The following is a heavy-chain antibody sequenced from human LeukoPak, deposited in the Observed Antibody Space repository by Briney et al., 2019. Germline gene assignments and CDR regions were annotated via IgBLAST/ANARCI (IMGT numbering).Heavy chain of an antibody. V-gene: IGHV3-23*01. CDR1: GFTFSSYA. CDR3: AKDYGRHYDFWSGPPHFGVYYYYGMDV. D-gene: IGHD3-3*01. J-gene: IGHJ6*02. CDR2: ISGSGGST. Sequence: GGSLSLSCAASGFTFSSYAMSWVRQAPGKGLEWVSAISGSGGSTYYADSVKGRFTISRDNSKNTLYLQMNSLRAEDTAVYYCAKDYGRHYDFWSGPPHFGVYYYYGMDVWGQGTTATVSS.